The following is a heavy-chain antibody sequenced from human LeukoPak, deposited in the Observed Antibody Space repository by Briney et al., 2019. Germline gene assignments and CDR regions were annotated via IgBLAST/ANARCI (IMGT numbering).Heavy chain of an antibody. D-gene: IGHD2-21*02. CDR3: ARVGCGGDCYYWYFDL. J-gene: IGHJ2*01. CDR2: IWYDGSNK. V-gene: IGHV3-33*01. Sequence: GGSLRLSCAASGFSFSTYGMHWVRQAPGKGLEWVAIIWYDGSNKFYADSVKGRFTISRDNSKNTLYLQMNSLRAEDTAVYYCARVGCGGDCYYWYFDLWGRGTLVTVSS. CDR1: GFSFSTYG.